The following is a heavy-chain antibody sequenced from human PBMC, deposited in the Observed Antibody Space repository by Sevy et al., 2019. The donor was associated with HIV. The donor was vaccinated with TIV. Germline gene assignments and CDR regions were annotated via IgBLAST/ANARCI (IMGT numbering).Heavy chain of an antibody. D-gene: IGHD3-3*01. V-gene: IGHV4-39*01. CDR2: IYYSGSA. Sequence: SETLSLTCTVSDGSISSSNYYWGWIRQPPGKGLEWIGTIYYSGSAYYNSSLKSRVTIFIDTSNNQFSLRLSSVTAAETAVYYCARRDYYGYSDSWGQGTLVTVSS. CDR3: ARRDYYGYSDS. CDR1: DGSISSSNYY. J-gene: IGHJ4*02.